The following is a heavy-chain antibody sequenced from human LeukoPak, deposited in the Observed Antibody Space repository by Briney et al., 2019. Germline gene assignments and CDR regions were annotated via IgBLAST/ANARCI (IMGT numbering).Heavy chain of an antibody. Sequence: GESLKISCKGSGYSFTSYWIGWVRQMPGKGLEWMGIIYPGDSDTRYSTSFQGQVTVSADKSISTTYLQWSSLKASDTAMYYCARAPYSSSWFDPWGQGTLVTVSS. D-gene: IGHD6-13*01. CDR3: ARAPYSSSWFDP. CDR2: IYPGDSDT. V-gene: IGHV5-51*01. J-gene: IGHJ5*02. CDR1: GYSFTSYW.